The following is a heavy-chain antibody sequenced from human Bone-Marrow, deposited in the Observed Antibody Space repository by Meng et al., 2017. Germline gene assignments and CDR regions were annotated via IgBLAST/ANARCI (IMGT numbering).Heavy chain of an antibody. D-gene: IGHD2-21*01. CDR2: INHSGST. CDR3: AREGRSHQVGVSVY. V-gene: IGHV4-34*01. CDR1: GGSFSGYY. J-gene: IGHJ4*02. Sequence: QVQLQQWGAGLLKPSETLSLTFAVYGGSFSGYYWSWIRQPPGKGLEWIGEINHSGSTNYNPSLKSRVTISVDTSKNQFSLKLRFVTAADTAVYYCAREGRSHQVGVSVYWGQGNLVTVSS.